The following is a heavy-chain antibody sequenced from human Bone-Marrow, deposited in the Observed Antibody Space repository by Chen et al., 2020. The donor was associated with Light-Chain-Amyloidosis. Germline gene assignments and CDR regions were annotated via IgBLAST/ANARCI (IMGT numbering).Heavy chain of an antibody. V-gene: IGHV3-21*01. CDR3: ARRGAVAGIIDY. CDR1: GFTFSSYS. Sequence: EVQLVESGGGLVKPGGSLRLSCAASGFTFSSYSMNWVRQAPGKGLEWVSSVSSSSSYIYYADSGKGRFTISRDNAKNSLYLQMNSLRAEYTAVYYCARRGAVAGIIDYWGQGTLVTVSS. CDR2: VSSSSSYI. J-gene: IGHJ4*02. D-gene: IGHD6-19*01.